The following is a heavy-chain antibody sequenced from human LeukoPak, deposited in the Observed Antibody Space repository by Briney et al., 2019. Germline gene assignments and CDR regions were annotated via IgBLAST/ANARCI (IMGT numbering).Heavy chain of an antibody. V-gene: IGHV3-9*01. CDR1: GFNFDDYA. CDR3: TRRAARWQFDL. D-gene: IGHD5-24*01. Sequence: PGRSLRLSCAVSGFNFDDYAMHWFRQAPGRGLEWVSGINWKTGNGIYADSVKGRFTISRDNAKNSLYLQMSSLRAEDTALYYCTRRAARWQFDLWGRGTLLTVSS. J-gene: IGHJ2*01. CDR2: INWKTGNG.